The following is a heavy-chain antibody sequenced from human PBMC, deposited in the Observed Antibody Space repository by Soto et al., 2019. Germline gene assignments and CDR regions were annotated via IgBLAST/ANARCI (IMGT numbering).Heavy chain of an antibody. CDR2: IYYSGST. V-gene: IGHV4-31*03. CDR3: ARDTRYYDFWSGYHPDAFDI. Sequence: SETLSLTCTVSGGSISSGGYYCSWIRQHPGKGLEWIGYIYYSGSTYYNPSLKSRVTISVDTSKNQFSLKLSSVTAADTAVYYCARDTRYYDFWSGYHPDAFDIWGQGTMVTVSS. D-gene: IGHD3-3*01. CDR1: GGSISSGGYY. J-gene: IGHJ3*02.